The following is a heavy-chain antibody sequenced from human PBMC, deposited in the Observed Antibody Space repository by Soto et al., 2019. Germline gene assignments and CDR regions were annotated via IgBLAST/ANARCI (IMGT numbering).Heavy chain of an antibody. J-gene: IGHJ2*01. Sequence: LRLSCAASGFTFSNFAMSWVRRAPGKGLEWVSAMGGTSGSTYYADSVRGRFTISRDNSRNTLSLQMNGLRAEDTAVYYCARRRGDGYFDVWGRGTLVTVSS. CDR2: MGGTSGST. D-gene: IGHD7-27*01. CDR1: GFTFSNFA. CDR3: ARRRGDGYFDV. V-gene: IGHV3-23*01.